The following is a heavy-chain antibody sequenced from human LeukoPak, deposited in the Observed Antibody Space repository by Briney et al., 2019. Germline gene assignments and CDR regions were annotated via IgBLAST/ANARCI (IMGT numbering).Heavy chain of an antibody. Sequence: GGSLRLSCAASGFTSSSYWMSWVRQAPGKGLEWVANIKQDGSEKYYVDSVKGRFTISRDNAKNSLYLQMNSLRAEDTAVYYCARCQVWCSSWSYWGQGTLVTVSS. J-gene: IGHJ4*02. CDR1: GFTSSSYW. V-gene: IGHV3-7*01. CDR3: ARCQVWCSSWSY. CDR2: IKQDGSEK. D-gene: IGHD6-13*01.